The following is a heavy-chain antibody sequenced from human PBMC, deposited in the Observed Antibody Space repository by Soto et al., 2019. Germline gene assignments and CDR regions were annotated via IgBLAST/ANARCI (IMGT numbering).Heavy chain of an antibody. CDR1: GDSISSGGYY. CDR3: ARNKVGENWFDP. V-gene: IGHV4-31*03. Sequence: QVQLQESGPGLVKPSQTLSLTCTVSGDSISSGGYYWSWIRQHPGKGLEWIGYVYYSGSTYYNPSLERRRTISVDTSKNQFSLKLSSVTAADTALYYCARNKVGENWFDPWGQGTLVTVSS. D-gene: IGHD3-10*01. J-gene: IGHJ5*02. CDR2: VYYSGST.